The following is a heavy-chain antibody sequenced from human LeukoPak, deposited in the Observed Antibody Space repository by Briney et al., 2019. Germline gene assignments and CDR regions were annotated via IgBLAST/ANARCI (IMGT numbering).Heavy chain of an antibody. D-gene: IGHD1-1*01. CDR3: ARSLTTLTYEGY. Sequence: GGSLRLSCAASGFTFCSYMMNWVRQAPGKGLEWVSSIHSGSTYTYYTESVKGRFTVFRDNAKNSLFLQMNSLRAEDTAIYYCARSLTTLTYEGYWGQGTLVTVSS. CDR2: IHSGSTYT. V-gene: IGHV3-21*01. J-gene: IGHJ4*02. CDR1: GFTFCSYM.